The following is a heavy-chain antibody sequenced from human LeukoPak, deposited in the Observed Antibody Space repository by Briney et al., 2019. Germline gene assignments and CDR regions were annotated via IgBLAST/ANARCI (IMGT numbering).Heavy chain of an antibody. J-gene: IGHJ5*02. CDR3: VRDRPNYYDSSGHYYRRNGDH. V-gene: IGHV3-23*01. CDR2: ITSRDGTT. D-gene: IGHD3-22*01. Sequence: AGGSLRLSCAASGFTFSIYAMSWVRQTPGKGLGWVSSITSRDGTTYYTDSVKGRFTISRDNSENTLYLQMNSLRAEDTAIYYCVRDRPNYYDSSGHYYRRNGDHWGQGTLVTVSS. CDR1: GFTFSIYA.